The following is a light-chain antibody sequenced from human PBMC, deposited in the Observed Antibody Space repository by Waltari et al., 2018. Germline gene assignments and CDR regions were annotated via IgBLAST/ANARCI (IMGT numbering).Light chain of an antibody. CDR3: SSYTSSSTLV. Sequence: QSALTQPASVSGSPGQSITISCTGTSSDDGDYNYVSWYQQHPVKAPKLLIYEVSNRPSRISNRFSGSKSGSTASLTISGLQAEDEADYYCSSYTSSSTLVFGGGTKLTGL. V-gene: IGLV2-14*03. J-gene: IGLJ2*01. CDR1: SSDDGDYNY. CDR2: EVS.